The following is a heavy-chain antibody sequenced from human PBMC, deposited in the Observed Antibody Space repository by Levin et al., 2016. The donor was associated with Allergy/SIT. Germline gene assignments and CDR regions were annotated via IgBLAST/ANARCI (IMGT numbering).Heavy chain of an antibody. D-gene: IGHD3-10*01. J-gene: IGHJ4*02. CDR3: ARAYYYGSGSPFGY. Sequence: WIRQPPGKGLEWVSYISSSSSTIYYADSVKGRFTISRDNAKNSLYLQMNSLRAEDTAVYYCARAYYYGSGSPFGYWGQGTLVTVSS. CDR2: ISSSSSTI. V-gene: IGHV3-48*01.